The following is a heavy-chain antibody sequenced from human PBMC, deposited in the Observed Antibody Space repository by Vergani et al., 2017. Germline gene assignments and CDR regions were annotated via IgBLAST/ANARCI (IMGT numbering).Heavy chain of an antibody. J-gene: IGHJ4*02. CDR3: ARSGRNYYDSSGYYHASARRYYFDY. D-gene: IGHD3-22*01. CDR2: INNSGST. CDR1: GGSFSGYY. V-gene: IGHV4-34*01. Sequence: QVQLQQWGAGLLKPSETLSLTCAVYGGSFSGYYWSWIRQPPGKGLEWIGEINNSGSTNYNPSLKSRVTISVDTSKNQFSLKLSSVTAADTAVYYCARSGRNYYDSSGYYHASARRYYFDYWGQGTLVTVSS.